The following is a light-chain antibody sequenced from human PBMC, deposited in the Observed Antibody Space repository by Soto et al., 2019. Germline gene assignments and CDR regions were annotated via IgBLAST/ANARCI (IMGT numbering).Light chain of an antibody. CDR1: RSITSY. V-gene: IGKV1-39*01. CDR3: LQSYNTPYT. CDR2: AAS. Sequence: DIQMTQSPSSLSASVGDSVTITCRSSRSITSYLNWYQQKPGKAPSLLIFAASSLQSGVPSRFSGSTSGTEFTLTISSLQPEDFATYYCLQSYNTPYTFGQGTKLEIK. J-gene: IGKJ2*01.